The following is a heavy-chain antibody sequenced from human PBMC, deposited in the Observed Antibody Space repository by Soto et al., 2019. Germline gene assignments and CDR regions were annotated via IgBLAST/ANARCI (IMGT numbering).Heavy chain of an antibody. CDR3: ARGAARPGRDNWFDP. Sequence: ASVKVSCKASGYTFTSYDINWVRQATGQGLEWMGWMNPNSGNTGYAQKFQGRVTMTRNTYISTAYMELSSLRSEDTAVYYCARGAARPGRDNWFDPWGQGTLVTVSS. J-gene: IGHJ5*02. CDR2: MNPNSGNT. V-gene: IGHV1-8*01. CDR1: GYTFTSYD. D-gene: IGHD6-6*01.